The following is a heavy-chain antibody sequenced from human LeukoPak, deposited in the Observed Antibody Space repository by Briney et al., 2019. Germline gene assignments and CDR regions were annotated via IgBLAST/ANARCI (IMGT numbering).Heavy chain of an antibody. CDR2: IAYNGSST. Sequence: PGGSLRLSCAASGFTFDDYTMHWVRQAPGKGLEWVAVIAYNGSSTYYGDSVKGRFTISRDNSKNTLYLQLNSLRAEDTAVYYCANLTPRGHGMDVWGHGTTVIVSS. CDR1: GFTFDDYT. D-gene: IGHD3-10*01. V-gene: IGHV3-30*18. J-gene: IGHJ6*02. CDR3: ANLTPRGHGMDV.